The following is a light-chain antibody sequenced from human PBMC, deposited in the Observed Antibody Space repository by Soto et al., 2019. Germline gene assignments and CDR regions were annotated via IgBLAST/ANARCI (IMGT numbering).Light chain of an antibody. V-gene: IGKV3-15*01. CDR2: GAS. Sequence: EIVMTQSPAPLSVSPGERATLSCRASESVFGDLAWYQQKPGQAPRLLIYGASTRAADIPSRFSGSVSGTEFTLTISSLQSEDFAVYYCQQYNDWPRTFGQGTKVDIK. CDR3: QQYNDWPRT. CDR1: ESVFGD. J-gene: IGKJ1*01.